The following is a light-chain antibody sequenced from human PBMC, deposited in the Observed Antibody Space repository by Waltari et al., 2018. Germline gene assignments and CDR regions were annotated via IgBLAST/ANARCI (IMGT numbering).Light chain of an antibody. J-gene: IGKJ2*01. CDR1: QSISSSY. Sequence: EIVLTQSPGTLSLSPGERATLSCRASQSISSSYLAWYQQKPGQAPRLLSYGASSRATGIPDRFSGSGSGTDFTLTISRLEPEDFAVYYCQHYGSSSYTFGQGTKLEI. V-gene: IGKV3-20*01. CDR2: GAS. CDR3: QHYGSSSYT.